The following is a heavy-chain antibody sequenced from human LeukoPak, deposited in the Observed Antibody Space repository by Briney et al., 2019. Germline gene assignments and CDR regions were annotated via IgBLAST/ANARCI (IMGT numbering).Heavy chain of an antibody. CDR1: GFTFSSYA. CDR2: INHSGST. J-gene: IGHJ4*02. Sequence: GSLRLSCAASGFTFSSYAMSWVRQAPGKGLEWIGEINHSGSTNYNPSLKSRVTISVDTSKNQFSLKLSSVTAADTAVYYCAREEDYWGQGTLVTVSS. CDR3: AREEDY. V-gene: IGHV4-34*01.